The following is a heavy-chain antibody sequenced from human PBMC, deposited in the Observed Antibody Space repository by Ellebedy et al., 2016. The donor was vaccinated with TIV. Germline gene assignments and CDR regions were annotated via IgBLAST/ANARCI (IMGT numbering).Heavy chain of an antibody. D-gene: IGHD3-10*01. Sequence: GESLKISCATSGFTFSSYKMHWVRQAPGKGLEWVALISHAGSNKYYADSVHGLFTVSRDHSMDTLYLQMNGLRAEDTAVYYCGRIKGGDYGSADYWGQGTLVTVSS. CDR2: ISHAGSNK. CDR1: GFTFSSYK. V-gene: IGHV3-30*03. CDR3: GRIKGGDYGSADY. J-gene: IGHJ4*02.